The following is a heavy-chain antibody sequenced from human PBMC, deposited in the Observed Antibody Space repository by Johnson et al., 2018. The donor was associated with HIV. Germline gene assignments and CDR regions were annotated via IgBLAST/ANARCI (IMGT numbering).Heavy chain of an antibody. CDR2: ISGSGGRT. J-gene: IGHJ3*02. V-gene: IGHV3-23*04. Sequence: VQLVESGGGLVQAGGSLRLSCSASGFTFNRHAINWVRQAPGKGLEWVSCISGSGGRTYYADSVKGRFTISRDNSKNTLYLQMNSLRAEDTAVYYCARDTAMVHDAFDSWGRGTMVTVSS. CDR3: ARDTAMVHDAFDS. CDR1: GFTFNRHA. D-gene: IGHD5-18*01.